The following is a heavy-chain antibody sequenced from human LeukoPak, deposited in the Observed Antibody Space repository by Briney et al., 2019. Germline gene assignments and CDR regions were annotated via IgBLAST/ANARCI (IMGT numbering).Heavy chain of an antibody. CDR3: ARRVVGATGGGIDY. Sequence: SETLSLTCTVSGGSISSSSYYWGWIRQPPGKRLEWLGSIYYSGSTYYNPSLKSRVTISVDTSKNQFSLKLSSVTAADTAVYYCARRVVGATGGGIDYWGQGTLVTVSS. CDR1: GGSISSSSYY. D-gene: IGHD1-26*01. V-gene: IGHV4-39*01. CDR2: IYYSGST. J-gene: IGHJ4*02.